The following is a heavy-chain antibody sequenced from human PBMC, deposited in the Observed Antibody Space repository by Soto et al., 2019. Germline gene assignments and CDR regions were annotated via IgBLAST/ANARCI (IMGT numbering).Heavy chain of an antibody. D-gene: IGHD3-22*01. CDR2: IYPGDSNT. Sequence: KPGESLKISCKGSGYRFTTYWIGWVRQMPGKGLEWMGLIYPGDSNTRFSPSFQGQVTISVDMSISTAYLQWSSLRVSDTAMYYCARQEYQYDTKSFGYWGQGTRVTLSS. CDR1: GYRFTTYW. CDR3: ARQEYQYDTKSFGY. J-gene: IGHJ4*02. V-gene: IGHV5-51*01.